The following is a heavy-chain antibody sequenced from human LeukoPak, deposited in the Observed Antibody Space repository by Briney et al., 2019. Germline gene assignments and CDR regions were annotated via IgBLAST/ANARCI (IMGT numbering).Heavy chain of an antibody. CDR3: ARDRGNSNYYYYMDV. CDR1: GGTFIIYA. J-gene: IGHJ6*03. Sequence: ASVTVSFTASGGTFIIYAISWVRQAPGQGLEWMGRIIPILGIANYAQKFQGRVTITADKSTSTAYMELSSLRSEDTAVYYCARDRGNSNYYYYMDVWGKGTTVTVSS. CDR2: IIPILGIA. D-gene: IGHD4-23*01. V-gene: IGHV1-69*04.